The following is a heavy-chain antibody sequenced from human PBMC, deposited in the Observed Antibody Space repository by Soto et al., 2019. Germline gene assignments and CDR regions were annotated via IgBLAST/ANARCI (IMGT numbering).Heavy chain of an antibody. V-gene: IGHV1-58*01. CDR2: IVVGSGNT. D-gene: IGHD2-21*02. CDR3: AGGGVTHFDY. Sequence: GASEKVSWKTSGFTFGSSAVQWVRQAPGQHLEWIGWIVVGSGNTNYAQKFHERVTITRDMSTRTAYMELGSLGSEDTAVYYCAGGGVTHFDYWGQGTLVTVSS. CDR1: GFTFGSSA. J-gene: IGHJ4*02.